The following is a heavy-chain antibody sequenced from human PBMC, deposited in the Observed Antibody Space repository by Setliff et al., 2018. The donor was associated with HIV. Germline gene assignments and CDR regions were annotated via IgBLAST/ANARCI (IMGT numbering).Heavy chain of an antibody. V-gene: IGHV4-39*07. Sequence: SETLSLTCTVSGGSISSSSYYWGWIRQPPGKGLEWIGSIYYSGSTYYNPSLKSRVTISVDTSKNQFSLKLSSVTAADTAVYYCAGDYGDYYFDYWGRGTLVTVSS. CDR2: IYYSGST. D-gene: IGHD4-17*01. CDR1: GGSISSSSYY. CDR3: AGDYGDYYFDY. J-gene: IGHJ4*02.